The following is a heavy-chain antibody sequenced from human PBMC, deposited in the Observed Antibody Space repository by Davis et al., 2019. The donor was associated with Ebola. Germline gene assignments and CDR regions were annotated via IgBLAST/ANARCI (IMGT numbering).Heavy chain of an antibody. J-gene: IGHJ4*02. Sequence: PGGSLRLSCAASGFTFSSYGMHWVRQAPGKGLEWVAVISYDGSNKYYADSVKGRFTISRDNSKNTLYLQMNSLRAEDTAVYYCAKDTPYCSGGSCHRGLDCWGQGTLITVSS. CDR1: GFTFSSYG. D-gene: IGHD2-15*01. V-gene: IGHV3-30*18. CDR2: ISYDGSNK. CDR3: AKDTPYCSGGSCHRGLDC.